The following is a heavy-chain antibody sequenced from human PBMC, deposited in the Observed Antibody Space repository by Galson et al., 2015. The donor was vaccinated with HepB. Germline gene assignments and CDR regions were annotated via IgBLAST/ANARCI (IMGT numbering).Heavy chain of an antibody. CDR3: ARGDVFLEWLSPYDS. D-gene: IGHD3-3*01. V-gene: IGHV4-61*02. CDR2: IYTSGST. J-gene: IGHJ4*02. Sequence: TLSLTCTLSGGSISSGSYYWSWIRQPAGKGLEWIGLIYTSGSTNYNPSLKSRVTMSVDTSKNQFSLKLSSVTAADTAVYYCARGDVFLEWLSPYDSWGQGTLVTVSS. CDR1: GGSISSGSYY.